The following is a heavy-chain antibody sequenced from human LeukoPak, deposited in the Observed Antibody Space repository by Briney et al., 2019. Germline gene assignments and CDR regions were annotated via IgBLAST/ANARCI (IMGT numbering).Heavy chain of an antibody. V-gene: IGHV4-39*01. J-gene: IGHJ1*01. CDR1: GGSICSSTNY. Sequence: SETLSLTCTVSGGSICSSTNYWGWIRQPPGKGLEWIGSIYYSGSTYYNPSLKNRVTISVDTSKNQFSLKLSSVTAADTAIYYCAKHGGYCSSTSCFEYFHHWGQGTLVTVSS. CDR2: IYYSGST. CDR3: AKHGGYCSSTSCFEYFHH. D-gene: IGHD2-2*01.